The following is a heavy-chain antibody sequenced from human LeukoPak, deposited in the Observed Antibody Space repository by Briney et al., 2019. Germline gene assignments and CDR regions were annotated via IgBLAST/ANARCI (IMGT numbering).Heavy chain of an antibody. CDR3: AREGRLRSLDY. CDR2: ISSNGGST. D-gene: IGHD2-21*01. Sequence: GGSLRLSCAASGFTFSNYPMHWVRQAPGKGLEYVSAISSNGGSTYYANSLKGRFTISRDNSKDTLYLQMDNLRADDMAVYYCAREGRLRSLDYWGQGTLLTVSS. CDR1: GFTFSNYP. V-gene: IGHV3-64*01. J-gene: IGHJ4*02.